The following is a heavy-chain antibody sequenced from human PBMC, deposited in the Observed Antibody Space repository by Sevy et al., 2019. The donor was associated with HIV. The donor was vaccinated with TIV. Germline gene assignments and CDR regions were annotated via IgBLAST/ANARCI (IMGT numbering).Heavy chain of an antibody. CDR3: ARDRKVVLVVYAIPFDAFDI. V-gene: IGHV3-30*02. J-gene: IGHJ3*02. CDR1: GFTFSYYG. Sequence: GGSLRLSCAASGFTFSYYGIHWVRQARGKGLEWVAFITYDGSNKHYADSVKGRFTISRDNSEKTLYLQMNSLRAEDTGLYYCARDRKVVLVVYAIPFDAFDIWGQGTLVTVSS. CDR2: ITYDGSNK. D-gene: IGHD2-8*02.